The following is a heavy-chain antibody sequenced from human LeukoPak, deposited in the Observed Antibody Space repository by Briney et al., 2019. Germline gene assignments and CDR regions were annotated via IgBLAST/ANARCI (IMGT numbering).Heavy chain of an antibody. V-gene: IGHV4-39*01. D-gene: IGHD3-22*01. CDR3: ARQVVVVITTNYYYYMDV. CDR2: IYYSGST. CDR1: GGSISSSSYY. J-gene: IGHJ6*03. Sequence: PSETLSLTCTVSGGSISSSSYYWGWIRQPPGKGLEWIGSIYYSGSTYYNPSLKSRVTISVDTSKNQFSLRLSSVTAADTAVYYCARQVVVVITTNYYYYMDVWGKGTTVTVSS.